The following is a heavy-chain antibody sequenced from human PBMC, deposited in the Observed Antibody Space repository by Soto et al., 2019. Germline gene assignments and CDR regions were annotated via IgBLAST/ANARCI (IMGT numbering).Heavy chain of an antibody. CDR3: ARDQGYSRSFDP. CDR2: IYYSGST. CDR1: GGSISSGDYY. Sequence: SETLSLTCTVYGGSISSGDYYWSWIRQPPGKGLEWIGYIYYSGSTYYNPSLKSRVTISVDTSKNQFSLKLSSVTAADTAVYYCARDQGYSRSFDPWGQGTLVTVSS. D-gene: IGHD6-13*01. J-gene: IGHJ5*02. V-gene: IGHV4-30-4*01.